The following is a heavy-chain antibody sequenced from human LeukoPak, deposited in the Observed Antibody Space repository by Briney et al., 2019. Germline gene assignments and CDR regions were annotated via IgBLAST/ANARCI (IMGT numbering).Heavy chain of an antibody. D-gene: IGHD1-1*01. CDR2: IYYSGST. CDR1: GGSISSYY. CDR3: AGQLGWFDP. J-gene: IGHJ5*02. V-gene: IGHV4-59*01. Sequence: SETLSLTCTVSGGSISSYYWSWIRQPPGKGLEWIGYIYYSGSTNYNPSLKSRVTISVDTSKNQFSPKLSSVTAADTAVYYCAGQLGWFDPWGQGTLVTVSS.